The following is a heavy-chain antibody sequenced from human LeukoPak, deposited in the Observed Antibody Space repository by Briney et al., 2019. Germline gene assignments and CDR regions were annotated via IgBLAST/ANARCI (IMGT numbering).Heavy chain of an antibody. CDR3: ASSTYYYFPYYYYGMDV. J-gene: IGHJ6*02. Sequence: PSETLSLTCTVSGGSISSYYWSWIRQPPGKGLEWIGHIYYSGSTNYNPSLKSRVTISVDTSKNQFSMKLSSVTAADTAVYYCASSTYYYFPYYYYGMDVWGQGTTVTVSS. CDR1: GGSISSYY. D-gene: IGHD3-10*01. CDR2: IYYSGST. V-gene: IGHV4-59*01.